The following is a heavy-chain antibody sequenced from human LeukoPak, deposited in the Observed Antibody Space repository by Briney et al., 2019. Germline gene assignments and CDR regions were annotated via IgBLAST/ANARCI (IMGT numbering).Heavy chain of an antibody. CDR2: IYYSGST. V-gene: IGHV4-39*01. CDR1: GGSISSSSYY. CDR3: ARHYYDFWSAPPRWFDP. Sequence: PSETLSLTCTVSGGSISSSSYYWGWIRQPPGKGLEWIGSIYYSGSTYYNPSLKSRVTISVDTSKNQFSLKLSSVTAADTAVYYCARHYYDFWSAPPRWFDPWGQGTLVTVSS. J-gene: IGHJ5*02. D-gene: IGHD3-3*01.